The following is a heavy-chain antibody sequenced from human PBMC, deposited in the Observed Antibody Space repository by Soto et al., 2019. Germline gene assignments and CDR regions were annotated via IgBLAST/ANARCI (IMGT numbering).Heavy chain of an antibody. Sequence: GGSLRLSCTASGFTFSTYGMHWVRQAPGKGLEWVAVIWDDGSNKYYADAVKGPFIISRDNSKNTLYLQMNSLRAEDTAVYYCARDRNGMDVWGQGTTVTVSS. CDR2: IWDDGSNK. V-gene: IGHV3-33*01. J-gene: IGHJ6*02. CDR3: ARDRNGMDV. CDR1: GFTFSTYG.